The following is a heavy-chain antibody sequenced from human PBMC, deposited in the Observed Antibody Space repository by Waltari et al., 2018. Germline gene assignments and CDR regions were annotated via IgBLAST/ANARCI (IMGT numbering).Heavy chain of an antibody. V-gene: IGHV3-7*01. D-gene: IGHD1-1*01. Sequence: EVQLVESGGGLVQPGGSLRLSCTVSGFSFSSYWMSWVRQAPGRGLEWGANIKQDGSEKYYVDSVKGRFTISRDNAKNSLYLQMNSLRAEDTAVYFCARDGYNYVIDQWGQGTLVSVSS. CDR3: ARDGYNYVIDQ. J-gene: IGHJ4*02. CDR1: GFSFSSYW. CDR2: IKQDGSEK.